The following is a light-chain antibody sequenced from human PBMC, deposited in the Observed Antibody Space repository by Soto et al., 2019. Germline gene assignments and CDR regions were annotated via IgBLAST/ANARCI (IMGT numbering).Light chain of an antibody. Sequence: AIQMTQSPSSLSASVGDRVTITCRASQGIRTELGWYQQRPGEAPKLLIYAASTLQSGVPSRFSGSGSGTDFTLTISSLQPEDFATYYGLQDYNYPRTFGQGTKVEIK. V-gene: IGKV1-6*02. CDR1: QGIRTE. J-gene: IGKJ1*01. CDR3: LQDYNYPRT. CDR2: AAS.